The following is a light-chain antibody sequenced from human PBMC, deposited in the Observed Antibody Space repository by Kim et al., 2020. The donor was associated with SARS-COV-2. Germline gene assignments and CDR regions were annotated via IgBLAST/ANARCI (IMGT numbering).Light chain of an antibody. V-gene: IGLV1-44*01. CDR3: ATWDDSLNAWV. CDR1: NSNVGHDS. J-gene: IGLJ3*02. Sequence: QSVLTQPPSESGTPGQSVTISCSGSNSNVGHDSVNWYKQVPGTAPRLLIHSNDQRPSGVPDRFSGSKSGTSASLAISGLQSEDEADYYCATWDDSLNAWVFGGGPQLTVL. CDR2: SND.